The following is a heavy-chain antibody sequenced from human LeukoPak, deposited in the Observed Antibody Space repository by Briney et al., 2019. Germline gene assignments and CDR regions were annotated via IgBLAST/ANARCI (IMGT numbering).Heavy chain of an antibody. V-gene: IGHV1-2*02. D-gene: IGHD3-9*01. J-gene: IGHJ4*02. Sequence: ASVKVSCKASGYTFTGYYMHWVRQAPGQGLEWMGWINSNSGGTKYSQKFQGRVTMTRDTSISTAYMELSRLNSDDTAVYYCARHRHISTAYYPFDHWGQGTLVSVSS. CDR3: ARHRHISTAYYPFDH. CDR1: GYTFTGYY. CDR2: INSNSGGT.